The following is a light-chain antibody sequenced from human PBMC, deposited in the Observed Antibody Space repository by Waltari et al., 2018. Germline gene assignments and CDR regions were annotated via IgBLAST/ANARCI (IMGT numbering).Light chain of an antibody. J-gene: IGLJ1*01. CDR3: SSYGGSDNFYV. CDR2: EVS. CDR1: SSDVGGYNY. V-gene: IGLV2-8*01. Sequence: QSALTQPPSASGSPRQSVTISCAGTSSDVGGYNYVSWYQHHPGKAPKLIIYEVSKRPAGVPDLFSGSKSGNAASLTVTGLQAEDESDYYCSSYGGSDNFYVFGPGTKVSVL.